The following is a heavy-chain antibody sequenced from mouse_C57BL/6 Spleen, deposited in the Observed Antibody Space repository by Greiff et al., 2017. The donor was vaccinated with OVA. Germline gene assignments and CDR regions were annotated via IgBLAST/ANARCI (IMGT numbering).Heavy chain of an antibody. Sequence: VHVKQSVAELVRPGASVKLSCTASGFNIKNTYMHWVKQRPEQGLEWIGRIDPANGNTKYAPKFQGKATITADPSSNTAYLQLSSLTSEDTAIYSCASEGYYYGSSPWFAYWGQGTLVTVSA. V-gene: IGHV14-3*01. CDR1: GFNIKNTY. CDR3: ASEGYYYGSSPWFAY. J-gene: IGHJ3*01. D-gene: IGHD1-1*01. CDR2: IDPANGNT.